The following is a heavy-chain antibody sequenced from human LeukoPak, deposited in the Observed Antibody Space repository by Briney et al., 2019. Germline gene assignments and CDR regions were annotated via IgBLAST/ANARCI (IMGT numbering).Heavy chain of an antibody. D-gene: IGHD3-10*01. J-gene: IGHJ3*02. CDR3: AKGVRITIIRGAFDI. Sequence: GGSLRLSCAASEFTFSDNAMNWVRQAPGKGLEWVSTINYSGDTTYYADSVKGRFTISRDNAKNSLYLQMNSLRPEDTALYYCAKGVRITIIRGAFDIWGQGTMVTVSS. CDR2: INYSGDTT. V-gene: IGHV3-23*01. CDR1: EFTFSDNA.